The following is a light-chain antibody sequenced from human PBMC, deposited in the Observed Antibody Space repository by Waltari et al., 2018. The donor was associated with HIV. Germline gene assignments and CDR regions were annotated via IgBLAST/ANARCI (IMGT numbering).Light chain of an antibody. V-gene: IGLV3-9*01. CDR1: NIGSKK. Sequence: YQVTQPLSMSVALGQTAWITCEGNNIGSKKVHWYQKTSGQAPVVVIYRNTNRPTGIPERFSGSKSGNMATLTITSAQVGDEADYYCQVWDVSSVVFGGGTALTVL. J-gene: IGLJ2*01. CDR3: QVWDVSSVV. CDR2: RNT.